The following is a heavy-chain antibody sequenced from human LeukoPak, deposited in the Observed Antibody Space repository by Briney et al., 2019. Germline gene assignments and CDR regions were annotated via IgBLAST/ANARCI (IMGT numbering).Heavy chain of an antibody. CDR2: IYYSGST. V-gene: IGHV4-39*01. Sequence: SETLSLTCTVSGGSISSYYWGWIRQPPGRGLEWIGSIYYSGSTYYNPSLKSRVTISVDTSKNQFSLKLSSVTAADTAVYYCASDTYGAYYFDYWGQGTLVTVSS. D-gene: IGHD4-17*01. CDR3: ASDTYGAYYFDY. CDR1: GGSISSYY. J-gene: IGHJ4*02.